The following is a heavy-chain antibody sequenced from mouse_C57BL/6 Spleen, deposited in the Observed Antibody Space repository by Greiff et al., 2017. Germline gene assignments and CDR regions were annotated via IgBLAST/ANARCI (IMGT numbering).Heavy chain of an antibody. Sequence: QVQLQQSGAELARPGASVKLSCKASGYTFTSYGISWVKQRTGQGLEWIGEIYPRSGNTYYNEKFKGKATLTADKSSSTAYMELRSLTSEDSAVYFCARKGDDGYYVTPFDYWGQGTTLTVSS. D-gene: IGHD2-3*01. J-gene: IGHJ2*01. CDR1: GYTFTSYG. CDR2: IYPRSGNT. CDR3: ARKGDDGYYVTPFDY. V-gene: IGHV1-81*01.